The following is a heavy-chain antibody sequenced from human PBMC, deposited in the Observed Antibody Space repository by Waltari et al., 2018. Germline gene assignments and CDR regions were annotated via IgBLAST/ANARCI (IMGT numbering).Heavy chain of an antibody. CDR2: SYLIGIT. CDR3: ARLDSRSGSYYFDY. Sequence: PPREGLEWIGNSYLIGITYYNPALKSRVTTYIDTSKNQFSLKLSAVTAADTAVYFCARLDSRSGSYYFDYWGQGTLVTVSS. D-gene: IGHD1-26*01. V-gene: IGHV4-39*01. J-gene: IGHJ4*02.